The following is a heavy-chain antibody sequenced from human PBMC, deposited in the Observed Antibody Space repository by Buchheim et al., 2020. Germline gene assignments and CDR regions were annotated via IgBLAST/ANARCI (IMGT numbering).Heavy chain of an antibody. CDR2: ISYDGRNK. J-gene: IGHJ4*02. D-gene: IGHD3-10*01. V-gene: IGHV3-30*04. Sequence: QVQLVESGGGVVQPGRSLRLSCAASGFTFSSYAMHWVRQAPGKGLEWVAVISYDGRNKYYADSVKGRFTISRDNSQNTLYLQMNSLRAEDTAVYYCARSYYYGSGSYPDYWGQGTL. CDR1: GFTFSSYA. CDR3: ARSYYYGSGSYPDY.